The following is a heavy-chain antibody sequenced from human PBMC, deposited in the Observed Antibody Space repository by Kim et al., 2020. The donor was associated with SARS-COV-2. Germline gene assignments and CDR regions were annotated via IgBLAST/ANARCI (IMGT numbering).Heavy chain of an antibody. CDR1: GGSISSSSYY. V-gene: IGHV4-39*01. CDR2: IYYSGST. D-gene: IGHD1-1*01. Sequence: SETLSLTCTVSGGSISSSSYYWGWIRQPPGKGLEWIGSIYYSGSTYYNPSLKSRVTISVDTSKNQFSLKLSSVTAADTAVYYCARLEWNDVDFDYCGQGTLVTVSS. CDR3: ARLEWNDVDFDY. J-gene: IGHJ4*02.